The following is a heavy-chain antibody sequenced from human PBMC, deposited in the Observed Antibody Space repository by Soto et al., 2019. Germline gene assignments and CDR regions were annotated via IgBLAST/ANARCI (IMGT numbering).Heavy chain of an antibody. J-gene: IGHJ3*02. Sequence: SGPTLVNPTQTLTLTCTFSGFSLSTSGMCVSWIRQPPGKALEWLARIDWDDDKYYSTSLKTRLTISKDTSKNQVVLTMTNMDPVDTATYYCARIRFSAARAIDAFDIWGQGTMVTVSS. CDR3: ARIRFSAARAIDAFDI. CDR2: IDWDDDK. D-gene: IGHD6-25*01. V-gene: IGHV2-70*11. CDR1: GFSLSTSGMC.